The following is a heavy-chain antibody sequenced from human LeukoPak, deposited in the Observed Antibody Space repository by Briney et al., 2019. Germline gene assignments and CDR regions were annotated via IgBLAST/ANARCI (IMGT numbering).Heavy chain of an antibody. J-gene: IGHJ4*02. V-gene: IGHV3-21*01. Sequence: PGGSLRLSCAAAGFIFTSDAINWVRQAPRKGLEWVSSISSSSSYIYYADSGKGRFTISRANAKNSLYLQMNRLTAAHTAVYYCARGLYGDFDYWGQGTLVTVSS. CDR1: GFIFTSDA. CDR3: ARGLYGDFDY. CDR2: ISSSSSYI. D-gene: IGHD4-17*01.